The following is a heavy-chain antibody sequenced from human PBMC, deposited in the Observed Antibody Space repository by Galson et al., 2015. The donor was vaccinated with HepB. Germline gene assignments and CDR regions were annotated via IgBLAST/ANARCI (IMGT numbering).Heavy chain of an antibody. CDR1: GGTFSSYA. CDR2: IIPVFGTT. CDR3: ARDRVLWFGEVTRPVGYNYGMDV. V-gene: IGHV1-69*13. J-gene: IGHJ6*02. D-gene: IGHD3-10*01. Sequence: SVKVSCKASGGTFSSYAISWVRQAPGQGLEWMGGIIPVFGTTNYAQKFQGRVTITADESTRTAYMEVSSLRSEDTAVYYCARDRVLWFGEVTRPVGYNYGMDVWGQGTTVTVSS.